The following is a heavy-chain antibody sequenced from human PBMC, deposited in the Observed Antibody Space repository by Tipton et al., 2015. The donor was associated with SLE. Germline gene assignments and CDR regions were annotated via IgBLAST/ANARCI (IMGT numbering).Heavy chain of an antibody. J-gene: IGHJ3*02. Sequence: GSLRLSCAASGFTFSDYYMSWIRQAPGTGLAWVSYISSRGSTIYYADSGKGRFTISRDNAKNTLYLQMNSLRAEDTAVYYCARSIWGDAFDIWGQGTMVTVSS. CDR1: GFTFSDYY. CDR2: ISSRGSTI. V-gene: IGHV3-11*04. CDR3: ARSIWGDAFDI. D-gene: IGHD7-27*01.